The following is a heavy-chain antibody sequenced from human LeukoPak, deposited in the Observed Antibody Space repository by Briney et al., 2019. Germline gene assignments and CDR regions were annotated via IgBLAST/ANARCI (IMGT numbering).Heavy chain of an antibody. J-gene: IGHJ3*02. CDR3: ATLGVVVDDAFDI. CDR1: GYTFTSYG. V-gene: IGHV1-18*01. Sequence: ASVKVSCKASGYTFTSYGISWVRQAPGQGLEWMGWISAYNGNTNYAQKFQGRVTMTRNTSISTAYMELSSLRSEDTAVYYCATLGVVVDDAFDIWGQGTMVTVSS. CDR2: ISAYNGNT. D-gene: IGHD3-22*01.